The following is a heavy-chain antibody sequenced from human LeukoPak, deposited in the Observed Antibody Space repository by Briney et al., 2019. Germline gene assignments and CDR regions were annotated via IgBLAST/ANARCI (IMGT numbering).Heavy chain of an antibody. Sequence: PSGTLSLTCAVSGGSITTTNWWSWVQQPPGKGLEWIGEVHLNGATNYNPSLESRFSMSIDKSNNHLSLEVTSVTAADTAMYYCTRESGAFSPFGFWGQGTLVTVSS. J-gene: IGHJ4*02. CDR2: VHLNGAT. CDR1: GGSITTTNW. V-gene: IGHV4-4*02. D-gene: IGHD1-26*01. CDR3: TRESGAFSPFGF.